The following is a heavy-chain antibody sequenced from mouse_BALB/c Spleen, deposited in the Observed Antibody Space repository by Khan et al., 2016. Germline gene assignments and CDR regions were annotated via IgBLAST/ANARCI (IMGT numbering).Heavy chain of an antibody. V-gene: IGHV1S34*01. CDR1: GYSFTGYY. Sequence: LVKTGASVKISCKASGYSFTGYYMHWVKQSHGKSLEWIGYITSYNGATRYNQKFKGKATFTVDTSSSTAYMQFNSLTSEDSAVYYWASPYGSSYVGFAYWGQGTLVTVSA. J-gene: IGHJ3*01. CDR3: ASPYGSSYVGFAY. CDR2: ITSYNGAT. D-gene: IGHD1-1*01.